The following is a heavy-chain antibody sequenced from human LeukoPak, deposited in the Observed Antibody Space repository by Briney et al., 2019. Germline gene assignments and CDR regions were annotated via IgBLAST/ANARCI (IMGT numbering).Heavy chain of an antibody. Sequence: ASVKVSCKASGGIFGYYAISWVRQAPGQGLEWMGWISAYNGNTNYAQKLQGRVTMTTDTSTSTAYMELRSLRSDDTAVYYCAREEVAAAPSGMDVWGQGTTVTVSS. CDR2: ISAYNGNT. CDR1: GGIFGYYA. D-gene: IGHD6-13*01. CDR3: AREEVAAAPSGMDV. J-gene: IGHJ6*02. V-gene: IGHV1-18*01.